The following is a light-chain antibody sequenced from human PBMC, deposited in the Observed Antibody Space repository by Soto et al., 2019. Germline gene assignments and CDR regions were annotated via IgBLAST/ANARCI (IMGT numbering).Light chain of an antibody. Sequence: QSVLTQPTSASGTPGQRVTISCSGSSPNIGSNYVYWYRQLPGTAPNVLIYRNDERPSGVPDRFSGSKSGSSASLAISGLRSEDEADYYCSAWDDSLSGPVFGRGTKLTVL. CDR1: SPNIGSNY. CDR3: SAWDDSLSGPV. J-gene: IGLJ3*02. CDR2: RND. V-gene: IGLV1-47*01.